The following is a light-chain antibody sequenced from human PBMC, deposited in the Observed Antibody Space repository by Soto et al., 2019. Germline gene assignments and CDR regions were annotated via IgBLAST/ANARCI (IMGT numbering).Light chain of an antibody. CDR1: SSDVGGYNY. J-gene: IGLJ1*01. Sequence: QSAQTQPASVSGSPGQSITISCTGTSSDVGGYNYVSWYQQHPGKAPKLMIFEVSNRPSGVSHRFSGSKSGNTASLTISGLQAEDESDYYCTSYTSSSTYVFGTGTKLTVL. CDR3: TSYTSSSTYV. V-gene: IGLV2-14*01. CDR2: EVS.